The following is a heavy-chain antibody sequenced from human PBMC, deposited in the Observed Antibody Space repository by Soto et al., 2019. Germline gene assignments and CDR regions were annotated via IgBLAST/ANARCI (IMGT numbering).Heavy chain of an antibody. Sequence: GGSLRLSCAASGFTFSSYAIHWVRQAPGKGLEWVTVISYDGSNKYYADSVKGRFTISRDNSKTTLYLQMNSLRDEDTAVYYCAREHAPRRVGELLPFDYWGQGTLVTVSS. V-gene: IGHV3-30-3*01. CDR3: AREHAPRRVGELLPFDY. CDR2: ISYDGSNK. CDR1: GFTFSSYA. J-gene: IGHJ4*02. D-gene: IGHD3-10*01.